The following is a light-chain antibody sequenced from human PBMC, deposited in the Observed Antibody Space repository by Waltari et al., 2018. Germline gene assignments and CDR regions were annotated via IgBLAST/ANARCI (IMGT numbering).Light chain of an antibody. Sequence: EVVLTQSSGTLSLSPGERATLSCRASQSVSSSYLAWYQQKPGQAPRLLIYGASTRATGIPDRFSGSGSGTDFTLTISRLEPEDFAVYYCQQYGRSLWTFGQGTKVEIK. CDR1: QSVSSSY. CDR2: GAS. J-gene: IGKJ1*01. V-gene: IGKV3-20*01. CDR3: QQYGRSLWT.